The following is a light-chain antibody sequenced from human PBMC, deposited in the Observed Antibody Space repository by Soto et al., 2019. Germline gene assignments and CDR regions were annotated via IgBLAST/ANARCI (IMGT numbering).Light chain of an antibody. Sequence: QTVVTQEPSFSVSPGGTVTLTCGLSSGPVFTSSYPNWYQQTPGQAPRTLIFNTNTRSSGVPDRFSGSLLGDKAALTITGAQADDDSYYYCLLYLGGGIGVFGGGTQLTVL. CDR2: NTN. CDR1: SGPVFTSSY. V-gene: IGLV8-61*01. J-gene: IGLJ3*02. CDR3: LLYLGGGIGV.